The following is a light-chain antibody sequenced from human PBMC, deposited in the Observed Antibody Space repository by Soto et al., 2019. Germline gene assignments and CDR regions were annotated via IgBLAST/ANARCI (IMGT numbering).Light chain of an antibody. CDR2: STS. CDR1: QRVGGSD. Sequence: EIVLTQSPGTLSLSPGERAILSCRATQRVGGSDLAWYQQKPGQTPRLLIYSTSDRASSTPDRFSGSGSGTDFTLTISSLEPEDFAVYYCQYCGSSPLTVGGGTKVE. V-gene: IGKV3-20*01. J-gene: IGKJ4*01. CDR3: QYCGSSPLT.